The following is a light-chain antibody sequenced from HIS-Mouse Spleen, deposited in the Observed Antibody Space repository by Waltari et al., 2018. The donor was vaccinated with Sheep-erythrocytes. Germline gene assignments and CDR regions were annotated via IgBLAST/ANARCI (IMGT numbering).Light chain of an antibody. CDR1: KLWDTY. CDR2: QDS. J-gene: IGLJ3*02. V-gene: IGLV3-1*01. CDR3: QAWDSSTAV. Sequence: SYELTQPPSVSVSPGQTASITCSGDKLWDTYACWYQQKPGQSPVLVIYQDSKRPSGIPERFSGSNSGKTATLTISGTQAMDEADYYCQAWDSSTAVFGGGTKLTVL.